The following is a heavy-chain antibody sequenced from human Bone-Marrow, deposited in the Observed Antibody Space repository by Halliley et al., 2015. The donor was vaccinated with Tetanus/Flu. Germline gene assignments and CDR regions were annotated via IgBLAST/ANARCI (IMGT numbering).Heavy chain of an antibody. V-gene: IGHV4-38-2*02. D-gene: IGHD3-22*01. CDR3: ARDLRYNSRGYDS. J-gene: IGHJ4*02. CDR1: GYSISNYVY. CDR2: IYQSGAT. Sequence: LRLSCRVSGYSISNYVYWAWIRQSPGKGLEWIGSIYQSGATYYNPSLQSRVTLSVDTSKNQFSLKLTSVAAADAAVYYWARDLRYNSRGYDSWGQGSLVTVSS.